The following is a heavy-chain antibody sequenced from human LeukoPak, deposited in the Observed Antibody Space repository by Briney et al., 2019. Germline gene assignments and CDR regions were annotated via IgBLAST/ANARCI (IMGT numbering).Heavy chain of an antibody. D-gene: IGHD3-10*01. CDR2: IYPGDSDT. Sequence: GESLKISCKGSGYSFTSYWIGWVRQMPGKGLEWMGIIYPGDSDTRYSPSFQGQVTISADKSISTAYLQWSSLKASDTAMYYCATLTYGSGSYSSFQHWGQGTLVTVSS. V-gene: IGHV5-51*01. J-gene: IGHJ1*01. CDR3: ATLTYGSGSYSSFQH. CDR1: GYSFTSYW.